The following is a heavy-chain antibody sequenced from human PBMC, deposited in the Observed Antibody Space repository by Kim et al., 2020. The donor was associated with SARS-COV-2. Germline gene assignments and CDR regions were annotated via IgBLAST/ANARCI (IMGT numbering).Heavy chain of an antibody. CDR1: GGSISSSSYY. J-gene: IGHJ3*02. D-gene: IGHD2-2*01. CDR3: ARVDRGCPPFRYCSSTSCCAFDI. V-gene: IGHV4-39*01. CDR2: IYYSGST. Sequence: TETLSLTCTVSGGSISSSSYYWGWIRQPPGKGLEWIGSIYYSGSTYYNPSLKSRVTISVDTSKNQFSLKLSSVTAADTAVYYCARVDRGCPPFRYCSSTSCCAFDIWGQGTMVTVSS.